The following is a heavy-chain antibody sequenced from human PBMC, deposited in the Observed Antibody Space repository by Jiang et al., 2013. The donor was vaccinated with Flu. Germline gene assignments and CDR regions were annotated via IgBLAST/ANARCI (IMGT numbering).Heavy chain of an antibody. CDR3: ARVATRYNWFDP. J-gene: IGHJ5*02. V-gene: IGHV4-30-2*01. Sequence: LKSRVTISVDRSKNQFSLKLSSVTAADTAVYYCARVATRYNWFDPWGQGTLVTVSS. D-gene: IGHD5-12*01.